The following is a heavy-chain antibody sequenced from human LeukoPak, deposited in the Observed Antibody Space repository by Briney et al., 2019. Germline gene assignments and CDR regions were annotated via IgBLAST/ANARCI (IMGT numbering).Heavy chain of an antibody. CDR2: ISSSSSTI. Sequence: PGGSLRLSCAASGFTFSSYSTNWVRQAPGKGLEWVSYISSSSSTIYYADSVKGRFTISRDNAKNSLYLRMNSLRAEDTAVHYCARALRYFDWLSTSPEYNWFDPWGQGTLVTVSS. CDR3: ARALRYFDWLSTSPEYNWFDP. CDR1: GFTFSSYS. J-gene: IGHJ5*02. V-gene: IGHV3-48*01. D-gene: IGHD3-9*01.